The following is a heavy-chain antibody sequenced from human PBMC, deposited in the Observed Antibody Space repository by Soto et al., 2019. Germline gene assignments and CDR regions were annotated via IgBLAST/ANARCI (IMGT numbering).Heavy chain of an antibody. CDR2: TYYRSKWYN. D-gene: IGHD6-6*01. Sequence: SQTLSLTCAISGDSVSSNSAAWNWIRQSPSRGLEWLGRTYYRSKWYNDYAVSVKSRITINPGTSKNQFSLQLNSVTPEDTAVYYCARDAPLFRIAAHREDYYYGMDVWGQGTTVTVSS. CDR3: ARDAPLFRIAAHREDYYYGMDV. CDR1: GDSVSSNSAA. V-gene: IGHV6-1*01. J-gene: IGHJ6*02.